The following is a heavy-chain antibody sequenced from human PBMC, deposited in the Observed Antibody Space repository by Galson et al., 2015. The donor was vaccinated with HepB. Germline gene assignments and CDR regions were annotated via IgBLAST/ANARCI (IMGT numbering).Heavy chain of an antibody. Sequence: SLRLSCAASGFTFSSKTMHWVRQAPGKGLEYVSTISSSGGSTYYADSVKGRFTISRDNSANTLYLQMSSLRAEDTAVYYCVRPFDYWGQGTLVTVSS. CDR2: ISSSGGST. V-gene: IGHV3-64D*06. J-gene: IGHJ4*02. CDR3: VRPFDY. CDR1: GFTFSSKT.